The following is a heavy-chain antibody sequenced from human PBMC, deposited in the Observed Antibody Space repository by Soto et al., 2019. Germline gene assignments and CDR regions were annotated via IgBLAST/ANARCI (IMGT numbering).Heavy chain of an antibody. CDR1: GDRVSSNRAA. CDR2: TYYRSKWYN. Sequence: SQTLSLTCAISGDRVSSNRAAWNWIRQSPSRGLEWLGRTYYRSKWYNDYAVSVKSRMTINPDTSKNQFSLQLNSVTPEDTAVYYCARAGDYDSWSGYTSQYYYYRMDVWGQGTTVTVSS. V-gene: IGHV6-1*01. J-gene: IGHJ6*02. D-gene: IGHD3-3*01. CDR3: ARAGDYDSWSGYTSQYYYYRMDV.